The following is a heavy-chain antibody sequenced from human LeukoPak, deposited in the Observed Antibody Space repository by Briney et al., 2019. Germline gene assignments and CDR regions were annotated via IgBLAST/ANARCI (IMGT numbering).Heavy chain of an antibody. D-gene: IGHD3-22*01. V-gene: IGHV3-23*01. Sequence: PGGSLRLSGAASGFTFSSYAMSWVRQAPGKGLEWVSAISGSGGSTYYADSVKGRFTISRDNSKNTLYLQMNSLRAEDTAVYYCAKGATYYYDSSGSYYGDYWGQGTLVTVSS. J-gene: IGHJ4*02. CDR3: AKGATYYYDSSGSYYGDY. CDR2: ISGSGGST. CDR1: GFTFSSYA.